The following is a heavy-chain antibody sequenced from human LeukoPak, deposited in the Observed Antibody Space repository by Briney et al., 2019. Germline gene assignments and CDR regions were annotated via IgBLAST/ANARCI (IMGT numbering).Heavy chain of an antibody. D-gene: IGHD6-6*01. Sequence: SETLSLTCTVSGGSISSSSYYWGWIRQPPGKGLEWIGSIYYSGGTYYNPSLKSRVTISVDTSKNQFSLKLSSVTAADTAVYYCARDLGIAARPDYWGQGTLVTVSS. V-gene: IGHV4-39*02. CDR3: ARDLGIAARPDY. CDR1: GGSISSSSYY. J-gene: IGHJ4*02. CDR2: IYYSGGT.